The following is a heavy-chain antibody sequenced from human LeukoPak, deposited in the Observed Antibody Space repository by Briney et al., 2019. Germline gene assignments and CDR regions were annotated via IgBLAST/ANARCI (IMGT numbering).Heavy chain of an antibody. CDR1: GYTFTSYG. CDR3: ARDRPYYDSSTYYRFDY. Sequence: ASVKVSCKASGYTFTSYGISWVRQAPGQGLEWMGWISAYNGNTKSAQKLQGRVAMTTDTSTSTAYMELRSLRSDDTAVYYCARDRPYYDSSTYYRFDYWGQGTLVTVSS. CDR2: ISAYNGNT. J-gene: IGHJ4*02. D-gene: IGHD3-22*01. V-gene: IGHV1-18*01.